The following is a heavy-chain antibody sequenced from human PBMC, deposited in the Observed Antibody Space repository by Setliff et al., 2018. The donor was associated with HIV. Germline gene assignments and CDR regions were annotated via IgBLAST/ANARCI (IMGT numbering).Heavy chain of an antibody. Sequence: SVKVSCKASGGTFSSYGISWVRRAPRQGLEWIGGIIPIFGTRNYAQKFQGRVTITADELTSTAYMELSSLRAEDTAVYYCARFDHYGDYGRIGDAFDIWGQGTMVTVSS. D-gene: IGHD4-17*01. CDR2: IIPIFGTR. J-gene: IGHJ3*02. CDR3: ARFDHYGDYGRIGDAFDI. CDR1: GGTFSSYG. V-gene: IGHV1-69*13.